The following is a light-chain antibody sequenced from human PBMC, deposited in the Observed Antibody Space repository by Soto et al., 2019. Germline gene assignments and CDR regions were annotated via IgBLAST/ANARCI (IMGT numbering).Light chain of an antibody. J-gene: IGKJ1*01. CDR3: QQYDIYPWT. CDR1: QGVSSSY. Sequence: EIVMTQSPATLSVSPWERATLSCRASQGVSSSYLDWYQQKPGQAPRLLIYDSSTRETGFPDRFSGSGSGTDFTLTISSLEPEDFAAYYCQQYDIYPWTFGQGTKVDIK. CDR2: DSS. V-gene: IGKV3-20*01.